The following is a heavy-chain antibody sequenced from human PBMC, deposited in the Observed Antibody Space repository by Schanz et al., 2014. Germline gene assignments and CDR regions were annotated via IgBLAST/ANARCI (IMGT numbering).Heavy chain of an antibody. J-gene: IGHJ4*02. CDR3: ARLWGGWRIPDY. Sequence: QLQMQESGPGLVKPSETLSLTCSVSGDSISSTSYYWGWIRQPPGKGLEWIGSIYYSGSTYYNASLKSRVPIPADTSKTQSPLKLNSVTAADSAVYYCARLWGGWRIPDYWGQGTLVTVSS. CDR2: IYYSGST. D-gene: IGHD6-19*01. V-gene: IGHV4-39*01. CDR1: GDSISSTSYY.